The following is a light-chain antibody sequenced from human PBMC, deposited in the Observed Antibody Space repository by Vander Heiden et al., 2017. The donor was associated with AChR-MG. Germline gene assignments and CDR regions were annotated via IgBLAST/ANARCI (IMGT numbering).Light chain of an antibody. CDR3: AAWDDSLNAVYV. CDR1: SSKIGKNT. V-gene: IGLV1-44*01. J-gene: IGLJ1*01. CDR2: CNN. Sequence: QSVLTQPPSASGTPGQRVTISCSGSSSKIGKNTVNWYQQLPGTAPKLLIYCNNQRPSGVPDRFSGSKSGTSASLAISGLQSEDEADYYCAAWDDSLNAVYVFGTGTKVTVL.